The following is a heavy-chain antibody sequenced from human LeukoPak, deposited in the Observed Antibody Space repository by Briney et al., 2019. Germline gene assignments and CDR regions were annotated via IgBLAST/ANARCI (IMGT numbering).Heavy chain of an antibody. CDR2: IWNNGDRK. J-gene: IGHJ4*02. D-gene: IGHD4-17*01. CDR3: AKVRSEGIGQPLVFDS. V-gene: IGHV3-23*01. CDR1: GFTFHTYG. Sequence: GRSLRLSCAASGFTFHTYGMNWVRQPPGKGQEWGSGIWNNGDRKYYAESVKGRLTVSRDSSENTLYLQMNSLRVEDTAIYYCAKVRSEGIGQPLVFDSWGQGTLVTVSS.